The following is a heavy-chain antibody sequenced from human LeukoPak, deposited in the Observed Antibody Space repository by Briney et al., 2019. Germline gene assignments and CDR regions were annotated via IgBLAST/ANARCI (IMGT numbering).Heavy chain of an antibody. CDR1: GFTFSSYA. CDR2: ISGSGAST. Sequence: GGSLRLSCAASGFTFSSYAMSWVRQAPGKGLEWVSSISGSGASTYYADSVKGRFTISRDNSKNTLSLQMNSLRVEDTAVYYCAKKTYSNFWSGYYVDYWGQGTLVTVSS. CDR3: AKKTYSNFWSGYYVDY. V-gene: IGHV3-23*01. D-gene: IGHD3-3*01. J-gene: IGHJ4*02.